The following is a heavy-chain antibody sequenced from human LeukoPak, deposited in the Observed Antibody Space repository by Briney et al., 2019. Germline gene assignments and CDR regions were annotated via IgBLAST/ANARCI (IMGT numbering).Heavy chain of an antibody. CDR3: ARWAGMVYAIVRYYYYGMDV. J-gene: IGHJ6*02. CDR1: GGSISRGDYY. CDR2: INHSGST. D-gene: IGHD2-8*01. Sequence: SETLSLTCTVSGGSISRGDYYWSWIRQPPGKGLEWIGEINHSGSTNYNPSLKSRVTISVDTSKNQFSLKLSSVTAADTAVYYCARWAGMVYAIVRYYYYGMDVWGQGTTVTVSS. V-gene: IGHV4-34*01.